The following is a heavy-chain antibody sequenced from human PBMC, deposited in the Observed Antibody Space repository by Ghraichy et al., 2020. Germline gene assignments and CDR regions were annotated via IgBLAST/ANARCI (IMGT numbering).Heavy chain of an antibody. J-gene: IGHJ3*02. CDR2: ISGSGGST. Sequence: GGSLRLSCAASGFTFSSYAMSWVRQAPGKGLEWVSAISGSGGSTYYADSVKGRFTISRDNSKNTLYLQMNSLRAEDTAVYYCATARYCSGGSCPHENDAFDIWGQGTMVTVSS. CDR3: ATARYCSGGSCPHENDAFDI. CDR1: GFTFSSYA. V-gene: IGHV3-23*01. D-gene: IGHD2-15*01.